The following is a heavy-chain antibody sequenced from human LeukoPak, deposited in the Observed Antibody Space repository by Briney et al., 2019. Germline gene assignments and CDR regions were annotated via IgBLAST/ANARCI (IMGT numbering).Heavy chain of an antibody. CDR2: IYYSGST. D-gene: IGHD2-15*01. V-gene: IGHV4-39*01. J-gene: IGHJ4*02. Sequence: SETLSLTCTVSGGSISSSSYYWGWIRPPPGKGLEWIGSIYYSGSTYYNPSLKSRVTISVDTSKNQCSLKLSSVTAADTAVYYCASRPVVAATFDYWGQGTLVTVSS. CDR3: ASRPVVAATFDY. CDR1: GGSISSSSYY.